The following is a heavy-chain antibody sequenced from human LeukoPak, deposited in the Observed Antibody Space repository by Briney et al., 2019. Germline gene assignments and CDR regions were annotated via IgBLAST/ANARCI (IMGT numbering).Heavy chain of an antibody. V-gene: IGHV3-21*01. CDR1: GFTFSRYS. J-gene: IGHJ4*02. CDR3: AREGDRGSGWYDY. CDR2: ISSSSSYI. Sequence: GGSLRLSCAASGFTFSRYSMNWVRQAPGKGLEWVSSISSSSSYIYYADSVKGRFTISRDNAKNSLYLQMNSLRAEDTAVYYCAREGDRGSGWYDYWGQGTLVTVSS. D-gene: IGHD6-19*01.